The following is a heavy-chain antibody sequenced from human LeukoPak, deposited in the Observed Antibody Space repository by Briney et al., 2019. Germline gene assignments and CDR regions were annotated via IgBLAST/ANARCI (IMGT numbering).Heavy chain of an antibody. D-gene: IGHD6-13*01. J-gene: IGHJ4*02. CDR3: AKVGGGRIAAAGSHY. CDR1: GFTFSGYA. CDR2: VGGSDGST. V-gene: IGHV3-23*01. Sequence: GGSLRLSCAASGFTFSGYAMTWVRQAPGKGLEWVSGVGGSDGSTFYADSVKGRFTISRDNSKNTLYLQMNSLRVEDTAVYYCAKVGGGRIAAAGSHYWGQGTLATVSS.